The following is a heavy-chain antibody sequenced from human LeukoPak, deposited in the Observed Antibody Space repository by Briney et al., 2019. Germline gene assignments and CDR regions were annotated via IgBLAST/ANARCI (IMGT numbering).Heavy chain of an antibody. Sequence: SETLSLTCAIYGGSFSGYYWSWIRQPPGKGLEWIGEINHSGSTNYNPSLKSRVTISVDTSKNQFSLKLSAVTAADTAVYYRARLEVAARSIDYWGQGTLVTVSS. J-gene: IGHJ4*02. V-gene: IGHV4-34*01. D-gene: IGHD6-6*01. CDR3: ARLEVAARSIDY. CDR1: GGSFSGYY. CDR2: INHSGST.